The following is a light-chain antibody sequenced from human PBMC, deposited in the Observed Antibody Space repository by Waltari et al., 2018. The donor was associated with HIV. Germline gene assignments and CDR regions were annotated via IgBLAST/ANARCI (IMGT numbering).Light chain of an antibody. CDR3: GTWDSSLSAGV. J-gene: IGLJ2*01. CDR1: SSNLGANY. V-gene: IGLV1-51*02. Sequence: QSVLTQPPSVSAAPGQKVTISCSGSSSNLGANYVSWYQHLPGTAPKLLMYENNKRPSGIPDRFSGSKSGTSATLGITGLQTGDEADYYCGTWDSSLSAGVFGGGTKLTVL. CDR2: ENN.